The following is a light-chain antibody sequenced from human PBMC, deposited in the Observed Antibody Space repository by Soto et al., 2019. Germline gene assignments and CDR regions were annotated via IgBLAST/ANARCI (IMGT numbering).Light chain of an antibody. J-gene: IGLJ3*02. CDR1: TTNVATYNY. CDR3: CSYYGSSNWL. CDR2: NVS. Sequence: QSALTQPLSVSGSPGQSVTISCTGTTTNVATYNYVSWYQHHPGKAPKLISYNVSERPSGVSDRFSGSKSGNAASLTISGLPADDEAYYYCCSYYGSSNWLFGGGTKLTVL. V-gene: IGLV2-11*01.